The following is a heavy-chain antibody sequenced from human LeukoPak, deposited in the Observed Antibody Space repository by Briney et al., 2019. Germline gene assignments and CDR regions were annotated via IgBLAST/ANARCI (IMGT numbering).Heavy chain of an antibody. CDR2: IYYSGST. CDR1: GGSISSSSYY. D-gene: IGHD6-13*01. Sequence: SETLSLTCTVSGGSISSSSYYWGWIRQPPGKGLEWIGSIYYSGSTYYNPSLKRRVTISVDTSKNQFSLKLSSVTAADTAVYYCARSPESSNFDYWGQGTLVTVSS. CDR3: ARSPESSNFDY. V-gene: IGHV4-39*01. J-gene: IGHJ4*02.